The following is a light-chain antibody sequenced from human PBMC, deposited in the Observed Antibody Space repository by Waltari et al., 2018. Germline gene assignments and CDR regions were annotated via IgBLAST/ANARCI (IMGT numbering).Light chain of an antibody. V-gene: IGLV3-25*03. CDR1: ALPKQY. CDR2: GDS. CDR3: QATDSSGTV. J-gene: IGLJ2*01. Sequence: SYELTQPPSVSVSPGQTARVTCSGDALPKQYAYWYQQKPGQAPVLVIYGDSQRPSGIPWRFSGSSSGTTVTLTISGGQAEDEADYYGQATDSSGTVFGGGTKLTVL.